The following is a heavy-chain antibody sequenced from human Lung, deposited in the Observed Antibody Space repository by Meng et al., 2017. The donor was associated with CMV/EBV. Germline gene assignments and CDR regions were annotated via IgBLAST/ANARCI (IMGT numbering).Heavy chain of an antibody. CDR2: IYTYNGNT. J-gene: IGHJ6*02. CDR1: GYKFTDYG. Sequence: ASXXVSXKASGYKFTDYGITWVRQAPGQGLEWMGWIYTYNGNTNFAQNVQGRGSMTRDTSTSTAYMELRSLRSDDTAVYYCARSKIAASSHYYYGMDVWGQGTTVTVSS. D-gene: IGHD6-6*01. V-gene: IGHV1-18*01. CDR3: ARSKIAASSHYYYGMDV.